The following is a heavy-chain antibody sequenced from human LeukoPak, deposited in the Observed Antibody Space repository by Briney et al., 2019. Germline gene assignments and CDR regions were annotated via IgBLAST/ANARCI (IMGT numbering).Heavy chain of an antibody. J-gene: IGHJ4*02. Sequence: SLTCXVSXXSIXXXXXXWXXXXXPPXXXLXXXXSIYYSGSTYYNPSLNNRVTISVDTSKNQFSLKLSSVAAADTAVYYCARRNMVRXXXGFXFXGQ. CDR2: IYYSGST. V-gene: IGHV4-39*01. CDR3: ARRNMVRXXXGFXF. CDR1: XXSIXXXXXX. D-gene: IGHD3-10*01.